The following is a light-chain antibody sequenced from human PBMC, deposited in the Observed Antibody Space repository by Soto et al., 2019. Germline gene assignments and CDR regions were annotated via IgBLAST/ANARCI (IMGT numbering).Light chain of an antibody. Sequence: DIQMTQSTSSLSASVGDRVTITCRASQSISSYLNWYQQKPGKAPKLLIYAASSLQSGVPSRFSGSGSGTDFTLTISSLQPEDFATYYCQQSYSTLRITFGQGTRLEIK. CDR2: AAS. V-gene: IGKV1-39*01. CDR3: QQSYSTLRIT. CDR1: QSISSY. J-gene: IGKJ5*01.